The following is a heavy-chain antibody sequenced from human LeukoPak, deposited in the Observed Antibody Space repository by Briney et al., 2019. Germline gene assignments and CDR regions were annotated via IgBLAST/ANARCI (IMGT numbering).Heavy chain of an antibody. CDR1: GYTFTSYG. Sequence: ASVTVSFKASGYTFTSYGITWVRQAPGQGLEWMGWISAYNGNTNYAQKVQGRVTMTTDTSTSTAYMELRSLRSDDTAVYYCARAGHLSAAGYGVWWGQGTLVTVSS. D-gene: IGHD6-13*01. CDR2: ISAYNGNT. J-gene: IGHJ4*02. CDR3: ARAGHLSAAGYGVW. V-gene: IGHV1-18*01.